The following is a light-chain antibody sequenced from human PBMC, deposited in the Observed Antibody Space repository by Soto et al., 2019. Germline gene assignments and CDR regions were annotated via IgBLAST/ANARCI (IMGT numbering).Light chain of an antibody. J-gene: IGKJ5*01. CDR1: PSSINY. Sequence: DIEMTLYPYSLSASVGDRVTITCRASPSSINYLNWSQPKPGKAPKLLIYAASSLQSVVPSKFRGRGSGTDFTLTISSLQPDELATYHCQQRYSTPDPFGQRTRVEI. CDR3: QQRYSTPDP. CDR2: AAS. V-gene: IGKV1-39*01.